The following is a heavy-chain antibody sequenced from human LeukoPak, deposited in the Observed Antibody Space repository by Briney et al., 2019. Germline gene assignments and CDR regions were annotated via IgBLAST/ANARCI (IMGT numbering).Heavy chain of an antibody. CDR2: ISGSGGST. V-gene: IGHV3-23*01. CDR1: GFTFSSYA. Sequence: GGSLRLSCAASGFTFSSYAMSWVRQAPGKGLKWVSAISGSGGSTYYADSVKGRFTISRDNSKNTLYLQMNSLRAEDTAVYYCAKGARGYSDGFYFDYWGQGTLVTVSS. J-gene: IGHJ4*02. D-gene: IGHD2-15*01. CDR3: AKGARGYSDGFYFDY.